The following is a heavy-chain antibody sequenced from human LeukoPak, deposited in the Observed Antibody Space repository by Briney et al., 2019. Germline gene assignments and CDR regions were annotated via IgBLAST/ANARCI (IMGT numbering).Heavy chain of an antibody. CDR3: ARGLLYYSGGSCYSRFDP. V-gene: IGHV3-48*02. CDR1: GFTFSSYT. Sequence: PGGSLRLSCVASGFTFSSYTMNWLRQAPGKGLEWVSYISSSGTTIYYADSVKGRFTISRDNAMNSLYLQMNSLRDEDTAVYYCARGLLYYSGGSCYSRFDPWGQGTLVTVSS. J-gene: IGHJ5*02. CDR2: ISSSGTTI. D-gene: IGHD2-15*01.